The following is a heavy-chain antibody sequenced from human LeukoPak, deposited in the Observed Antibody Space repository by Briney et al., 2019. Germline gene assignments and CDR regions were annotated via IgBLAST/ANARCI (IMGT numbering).Heavy chain of an antibody. Sequence: PGGSLRLSCAASGFTFSSYAMHWVRQAPGKGLEYVSAISSNGGSTYYANSVKGRFTISRDNSKNTLYLQMGSLRAEDMAVYYCARTNNPWSGYYDYWGQGTLVTVSS. J-gene: IGHJ4*02. D-gene: IGHD3-3*01. V-gene: IGHV3-64*01. CDR3: ARTNNPWSGYYDY. CDR1: GFTFSSYA. CDR2: ISSNGGST.